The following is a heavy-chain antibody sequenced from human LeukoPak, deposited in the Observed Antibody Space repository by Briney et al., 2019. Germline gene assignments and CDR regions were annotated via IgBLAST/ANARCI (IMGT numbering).Heavy chain of an antibody. CDR3: ARDRGYFYDQLDY. V-gene: IGHV3-48*01. Sequence: GGSLRLSCVASGYPFSSYSMNWIRQAPGKGLEWVSYISVSGGVRSYADSVKGRFTISRDDARNSLYLQMNSLKGEDTAVYYCARDRGYFYDQLDYWGQGTLVTVSP. CDR2: ISVSGGVR. D-gene: IGHD2/OR15-2a*01. CDR1: GYPFSSYS. J-gene: IGHJ4*02.